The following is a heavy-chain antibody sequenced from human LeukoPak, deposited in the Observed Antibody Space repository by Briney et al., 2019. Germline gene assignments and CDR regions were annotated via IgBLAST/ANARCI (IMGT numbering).Heavy chain of an antibody. V-gene: IGHV3-23*01. CDR1: GFTFGSYA. Sequence: PGGSLRLSCAASGFTFGSYAMSWVRQTPGKSLEWVSIITNGGVTTYYADSVRGRFTISRDNSKNMLYLQMNSLRAEDTAVYYCLKLSSGSGSKFGFDSWGQGTLVTVSS. J-gene: IGHJ4*02. D-gene: IGHD6-19*01. CDR2: ITNGGVTT. CDR3: LKLSSGSGSKFGFDS.